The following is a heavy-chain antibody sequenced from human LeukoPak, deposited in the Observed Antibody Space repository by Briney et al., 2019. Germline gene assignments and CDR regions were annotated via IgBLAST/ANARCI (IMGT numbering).Heavy chain of an antibody. Sequence: SETLSLTCILSAASTRSYSWSWIRPPPEERREWIGKIDYSGSSTYNTCPKSGVTLSVETPQNQFSLRLSAVTAAHTPVYIAARRSLEWMEWFFDYWGQGTLVTVSS. CDR3: ARRSLEWMEWFFDY. V-gene: IGHV4-59*01. D-gene: IGHD3-3*01. J-gene: IGHJ4*02. CDR2: IDYSGSS. CDR1: AASTRSYS.